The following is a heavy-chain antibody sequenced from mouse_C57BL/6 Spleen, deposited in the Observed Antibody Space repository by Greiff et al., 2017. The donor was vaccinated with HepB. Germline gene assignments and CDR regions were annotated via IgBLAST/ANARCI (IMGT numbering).Heavy chain of an antibody. CDR2: IYPGSGST. V-gene: IGHV1-55*01. Sequence: VKLQQPGAELVKPGASVKLSCKASGYTFTSYWMHWVKQRPGQGLEWIGDIYPGSGSTNYNEKFKSKATLTVDTSSSTAYMQLSSLTSEDSAVYYCARKPSLTGYFDYWGQGTTLTVSS. CDR1: GYTFTSYW. CDR3: ARKPSLTGYFDY. D-gene: IGHD1-1*01. J-gene: IGHJ2*01.